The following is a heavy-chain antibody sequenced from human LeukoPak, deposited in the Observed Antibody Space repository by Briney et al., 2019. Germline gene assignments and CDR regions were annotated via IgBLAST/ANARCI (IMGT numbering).Heavy chain of an antibody. CDR2: IHPNSGGK. CDR1: GYTFTGDY. CDR3: ASAQYQVLL. V-gene: IGHV1-2*02. D-gene: IGHD2-2*01. Sequence: PGASVKVSCKASGYTFTGDYIHWVRQAPGQGLEWMGWIHPNSGGKTYAQNFQGRVTLTRDTSITTAYMELSRLTSDDTAVYYCASAQYQVLLWGQGTLVTVSS. J-gene: IGHJ4*02.